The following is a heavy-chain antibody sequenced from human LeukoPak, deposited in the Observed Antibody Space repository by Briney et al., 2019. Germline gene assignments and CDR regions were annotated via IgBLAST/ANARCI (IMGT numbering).Heavy chain of an antibody. J-gene: IGHJ4*02. Sequence: SQTLSLTCTVSGGSISSGGYYWSWIRQHPGKGLEWIGYIYYSGSTYYNPSLKSRVTTSVDTSKNQFSLKLSSVTAADTAVYYCARETYYYDSSGLDYWGQGTLVTVSS. CDR2: IYYSGST. CDR3: ARETYYYDSSGLDY. D-gene: IGHD3-22*01. CDR1: GGSISSGGYY. V-gene: IGHV4-31*03.